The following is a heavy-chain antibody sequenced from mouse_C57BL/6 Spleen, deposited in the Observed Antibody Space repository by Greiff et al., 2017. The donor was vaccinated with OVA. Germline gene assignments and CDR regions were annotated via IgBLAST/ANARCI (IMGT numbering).Heavy chain of an antibody. CDR1: GYSFTGYF. Sequence: EVKLMESGPELVKPGDSVKISCKASGYSFTGYFMNWVMQSHGKSLEWIGRINPYNGDTFYNQKFKGKATLTVDKSSSTAHMELRSLTSEDSAVYYCARGDYYGSSYVGDYWGQGTTLTVSS. CDR2: INPYNGDT. V-gene: IGHV1-20*01. CDR3: ARGDYYGSSYVGDY. D-gene: IGHD1-1*01. J-gene: IGHJ2*01.